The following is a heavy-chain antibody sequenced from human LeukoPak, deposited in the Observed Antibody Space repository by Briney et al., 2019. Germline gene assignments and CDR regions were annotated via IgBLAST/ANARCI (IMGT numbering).Heavy chain of an antibody. V-gene: IGHV3-66*01. J-gene: IGHJ4*02. CDR2: IYSGGST. CDR3: ARYYYDSSSYAYFDY. Sequence: GGSLRLSCAASGFTVSSNYMSWVRQAPGKGLEWVSVIYSGGSTYYADSVKGRFTISRDNSKNTLYLQMNSLRAEDTAVYYCARYYYDSSSYAYFDYWGQGTLVTVSS. CDR1: GFTVSSNY. D-gene: IGHD3-22*01.